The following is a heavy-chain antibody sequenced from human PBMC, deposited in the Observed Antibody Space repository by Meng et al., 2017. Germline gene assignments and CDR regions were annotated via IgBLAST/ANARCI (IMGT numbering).Heavy chain of an antibody. CDR1: GFTFSSYE. CDR3: ARVGSSSWYYGSAVAAAYFQH. Sequence: GESLKISCAASGFTFSSYEMNWVRQAPGKGLEWVSYISSSGSTIYYADSVKGRFTISRDNAKNSLYLQMNSLRAEDTAVYYCARVGSSSWYYGSAVAAAYFQHWGQGTLVTVSS. CDR2: ISSSGSTI. J-gene: IGHJ1*01. D-gene: IGHD6-13*01. V-gene: IGHV3-48*03.